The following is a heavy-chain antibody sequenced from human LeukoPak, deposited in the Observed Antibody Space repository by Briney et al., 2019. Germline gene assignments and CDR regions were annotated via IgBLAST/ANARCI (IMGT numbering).Heavy chain of an antibody. CDR1: GFVVSTNY. CDR2: ISSSSSYI. D-gene: IGHD2-2*01. Sequence: GGSLRLSCAASGFVVSTNYMNWVRQAPGKGLEWVSSISSSSSYIYYADSVKGRFTISRDNAKNSLYLQMNSLRAEDTAVYYCARELLGYCSSTSCYDAFDIWGQGTMVTVSS. CDR3: ARELLGYCSSTSCYDAFDI. V-gene: IGHV3-21*01. J-gene: IGHJ3*02.